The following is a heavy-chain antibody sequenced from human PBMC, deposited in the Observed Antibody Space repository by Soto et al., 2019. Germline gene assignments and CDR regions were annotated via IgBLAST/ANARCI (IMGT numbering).Heavy chain of an antibody. J-gene: IGHJ4*02. D-gene: IGHD1-1*01. Sequence: EVQLLESGGDLGQPGGSLRVSCAASGFMFSSHGMSWVRQAPGKGLEWVSSISSGGDLTYYADSVKGRFTVSRDNLKNTLSLQMDSLRAEDTATYYCAKIGQIGNWFFDYCGQGTLVTVSS. CDR1: GFMFSSHG. CDR3: AKIGQIGNWFFDY. V-gene: IGHV3-23*01. CDR2: ISSGGDLT.